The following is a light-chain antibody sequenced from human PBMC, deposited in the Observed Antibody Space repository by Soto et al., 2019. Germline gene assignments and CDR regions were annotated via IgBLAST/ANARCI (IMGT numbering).Light chain of an antibody. CDR1: QSISSK. J-gene: IGKJ1*01. V-gene: IGKV3-11*01. CDR2: VAS. Sequence: EIVLTQSPATLSLSPGERATLSCRASQSISSKLGWYQQKPGQAPRLLIYVASNRATDIPARFSGSGSGTDFTLIIGILEPEDSAVYYCQHRSSWPGRFGQGTKVEIK. CDR3: QHRSSWPGR.